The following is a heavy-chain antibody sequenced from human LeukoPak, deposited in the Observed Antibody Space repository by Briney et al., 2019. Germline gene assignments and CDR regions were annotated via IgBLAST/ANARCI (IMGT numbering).Heavy chain of an antibody. V-gene: IGHV4-31*03. Sequence: PSQTLSLTCTVSGGSISSGGYYWSWIRQHPGKGLEWIGYIYYSGSTYYNPSLKSRVTISVDTSKNQFSLKLSSVTAADTAVYYCARVASRIAAAGTIDYWGRGTLVTVSS. D-gene: IGHD6-13*01. CDR1: GGSISSGGYY. CDR2: IYYSGST. J-gene: IGHJ4*02. CDR3: ARVASRIAAAGTIDY.